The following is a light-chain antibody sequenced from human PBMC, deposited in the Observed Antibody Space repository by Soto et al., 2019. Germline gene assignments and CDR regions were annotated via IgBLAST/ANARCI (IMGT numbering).Light chain of an antibody. CDR1: SSNIGSNI. CDR3: AAWDVSLNGWV. CDR2: SNN. V-gene: IGLV1-44*01. Sequence: QPVLTQPPSASGTPGQNVTISCSGSSSNIGSNIVNWYQQLPGTAPKLLIYSNNQRPSGVPDRFSGSKSATSASLAISGLQSEDEADYYCAAWDVSLNGWVFGGGTKLTVL. J-gene: IGLJ3*02.